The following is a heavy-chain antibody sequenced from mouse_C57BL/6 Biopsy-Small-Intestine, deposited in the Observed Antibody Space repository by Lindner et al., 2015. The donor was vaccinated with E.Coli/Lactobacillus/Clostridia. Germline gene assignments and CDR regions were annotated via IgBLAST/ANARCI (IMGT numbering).Heavy chain of an antibody. CDR2: INPGSGGT. CDR1: GYAFSNFL. Sequence: VQLQESGAELVRPGTSVKVSCKAFGYAFSNFLIEWVKQRPGQGLEWIGVINPGSGGTLYDEKFKGRATLTADKSSSTAHMQLSSLISEDSAVYFCATYGNFAYWGQGTLVTVSA. CDR3: ATYGNFAY. D-gene: IGHD2-1*01. J-gene: IGHJ3*01. V-gene: IGHV1-54*01.